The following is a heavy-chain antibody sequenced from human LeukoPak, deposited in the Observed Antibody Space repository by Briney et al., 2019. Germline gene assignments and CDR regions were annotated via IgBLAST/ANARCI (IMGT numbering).Heavy chain of an antibody. D-gene: IGHD3-22*01. J-gene: IGHJ5*02. CDR2: INPSGGST. CDR3: ARGGIGGYYYDSSVIT. CDR1: GYTVTSYY. Sequence: ASVKVSCKASGYTVTSYYMHWVRQAPGQGLEWMGIINPSGGSTSYAQKFQGRVTMTRDTSTSTVYMELSSLRSEDTAVYYCARGGIGGYYYDSSVITWGQGTLVTVSS. V-gene: IGHV1-46*01.